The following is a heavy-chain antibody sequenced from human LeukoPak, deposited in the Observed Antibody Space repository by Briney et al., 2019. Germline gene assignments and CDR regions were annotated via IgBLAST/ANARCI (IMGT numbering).Heavy chain of an antibody. Sequence: GGSLRLSCAASGFTFSSYSMNWVRQAPGKGLEWVSSISSSSSTIYYADSVKGRFTISRDNAKNSLYLQMNSLRAEDTAVYYCARDHSGSHRPYDYWGQGTLVTVSS. J-gene: IGHJ4*02. D-gene: IGHD1-26*01. CDR3: ARDHSGSHRPYDY. V-gene: IGHV3-48*04. CDR2: ISSSSSTI. CDR1: GFTFSSYS.